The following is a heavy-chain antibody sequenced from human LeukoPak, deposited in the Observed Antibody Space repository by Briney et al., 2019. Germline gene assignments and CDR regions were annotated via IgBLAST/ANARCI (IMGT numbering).Heavy chain of an antibody. CDR2: ISPNSGGT. CDR3: AREETYCSSTSCHLDY. J-gene: IGHJ4*02. D-gene: IGHD2-2*01. Sequence: VSVTVSCKASGYTFTGYYIHWVRQAPGQGLEWVGWISPNSGGTNYAQNFQGRVTITRDTSISTAYMELSRLRSDDTAVYYCAREETYCSSTSCHLDYWGQGTLVTVSS. CDR1: GYTFTGYY. V-gene: IGHV1-2*02.